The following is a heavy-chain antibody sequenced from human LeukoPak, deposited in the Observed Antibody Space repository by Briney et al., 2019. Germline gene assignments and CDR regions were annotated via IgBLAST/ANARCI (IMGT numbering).Heavy chain of an antibody. Sequence: SETLSLTCAVYGGSFSGYYWSWIRQPPGKGLEWIGEINHSGSTNYNPSLKSRVTISVDTSKNQFSLKLSSVTAADTAVYYCARDYSGYVQGVYYFDYWGQGTLVTVSS. CDR2: INHSGST. CDR1: GGSFSGYY. V-gene: IGHV4-34*01. J-gene: IGHJ4*02. D-gene: IGHD5-12*01. CDR3: ARDYSGYVQGVYYFDY.